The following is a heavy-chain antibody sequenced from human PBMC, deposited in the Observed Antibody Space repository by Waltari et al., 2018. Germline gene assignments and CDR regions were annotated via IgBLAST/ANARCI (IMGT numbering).Heavy chain of an antibody. CDR1: GFRFSNYW. J-gene: IGHJ6*02. CDR2: IGTDDTTM. Sequence: EEQLLESGGGLVQPGDSLRLSCAGSGFRFSNYWINWVRQAPGKGLVWVARIGTDDTTMTYADSVKRRFTISRDNAKNTVYLQMKRLRAEDTAVYYCARLAPRTYRSPVPGRHYYYGMDVWGQGTTVTVSS. D-gene: IGHD3-10*01. V-gene: IGHV3-74*03. CDR3: ARLAPRTYRSPVPGRHYYYGMDV.